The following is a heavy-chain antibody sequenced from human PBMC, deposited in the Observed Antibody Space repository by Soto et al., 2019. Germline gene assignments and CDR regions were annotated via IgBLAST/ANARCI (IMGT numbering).Heavy chain of an antibody. CDR3: AKALYYYDSSPLDH. Sequence: ESGGGEIQTGGSLRLSCAAAGFDFDDFAMHWVRQPPGKGLEWVSLTNSDGTDSYYMDSVRGRFTISRDNGKNSLYLQMDRLRPEDTALYFCAKALYYYDSSPLDHWGQGTLVSVSS. D-gene: IGHD3-22*01. CDR2: TNSDGTDS. V-gene: IGHV3-43D*03. J-gene: IGHJ4*02. CDR1: GFDFDDFA.